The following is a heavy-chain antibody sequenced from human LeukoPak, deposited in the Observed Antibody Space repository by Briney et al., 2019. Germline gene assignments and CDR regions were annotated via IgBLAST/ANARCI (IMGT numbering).Heavy chain of an antibody. D-gene: IGHD1-26*01. V-gene: IGHV1-2*06. CDR3: AREGATGMDV. Sequence: ASVKVSCKASAHTFTGYYMHWMRQAPGQGLEWMGRINPNSGGTNYAQKFQGRVTMTRDTSISTAYMELSRPRSDDTAVYYCAREGATGMDVWGQGTTVTVSS. J-gene: IGHJ6*02. CDR2: INPNSGGT. CDR1: AHTFTGYY.